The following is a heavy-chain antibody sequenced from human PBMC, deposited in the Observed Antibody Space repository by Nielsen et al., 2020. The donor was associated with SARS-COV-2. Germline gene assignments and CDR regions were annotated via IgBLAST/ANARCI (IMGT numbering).Heavy chain of an antibody. D-gene: IGHD3-10*01. Sequence: GSLRLSCSVSGVSLSDFYSWTWIRQSPGKGLEWIGEINQSGSTSYSPSLKSRVTISFDTSKNQFSLTQTSVTAADTAVYYCARGFGSGRFDPWGQGTLVTVSS. CDR3: ARGFGSGRFDP. V-gene: IGHV4-34*01. J-gene: IGHJ5*02. CDR1: GVSLSDFY. CDR2: INQSGST.